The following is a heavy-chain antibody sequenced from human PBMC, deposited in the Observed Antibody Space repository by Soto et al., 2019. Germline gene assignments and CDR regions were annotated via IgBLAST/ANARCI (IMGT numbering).Heavy chain of an antibody. D-gene: IGHD2-15*01. V-gene: IGHV1-8*01. CDR3: SRTPGDY. Sequence: QVQLVQSGAEVKKPGASVKVSCKTSGYTFINYDINWVRQAPGKGLEWMGLMNPKSGKTGYAQKFQGRVSMTRDTSTSTAYMELNSLRSEDTATYYCSRTPGDYWVQGTLVTVSS. CDR2: MNPKSGKT. J-gene: IGHJ4*02. CDR1: GYTFINYD.